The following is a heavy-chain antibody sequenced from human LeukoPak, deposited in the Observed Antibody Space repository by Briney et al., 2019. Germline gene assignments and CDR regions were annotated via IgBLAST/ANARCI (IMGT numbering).Heavy chain of an antibody. Sequence: ASVKVSCKASGYTFTSYDINWVRQATGQGLERMGWMNPNSGNTGYAQKFQGRVTITRNTSISTAYMELSSLRSEDTAVYYCARGRGEVAVTALGDYWGQGTLVTVSS. CDR3: ARGRGEVAVTALGDY. V-gene: IGHV1-8*03. CDR2: MNPNSGNT. D-gene: IGHD2-21*02. CDR1: GYTFTSYD. J-gene: IGHJ4*02.